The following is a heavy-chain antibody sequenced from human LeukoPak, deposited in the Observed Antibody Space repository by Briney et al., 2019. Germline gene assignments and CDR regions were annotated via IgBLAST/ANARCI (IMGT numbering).Heavy chain of an antibody. Sequence: PGGSLRLSCAASGFTFSNYAMSWVRQAPGKGLEWVSAITGSGDSTYYADSVKGRFTISRDNSKNTLYLQMNSLRAEDTAVYYCAKAYYYGSGSNYKSFDYWGQGTLVTVSS. D-gene: IGHD3-10*01. V-gene: IGHV3-23*01. J-gene: IGHJ4*02. CDR2: ITGSGDST. CDR1: GFTFSNYA. CDR3: AKAYYYGSGSNYKSFDY.